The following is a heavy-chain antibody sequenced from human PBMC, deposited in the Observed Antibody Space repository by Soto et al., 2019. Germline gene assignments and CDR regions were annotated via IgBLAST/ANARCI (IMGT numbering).Heavy chain of an antibody. J-gene: IGHJ3*01. Sequence: QVQLVQSGAEVKKPGSSVKVSCKASEGTFSSYNISWVQQAPGHGLEWKGRIISILGIAYYAQKFQGRVTITADKSTSTSYMELSSLRSEDTAVYYCAREDVFWGWGEGTMVTVSS. D-gene: IGHD3-3*01. V-gene: IGHV1-69*08. CDR2: IISILGIA. CDR3: AREDVFWG. CDR1: EGTFSSYN.